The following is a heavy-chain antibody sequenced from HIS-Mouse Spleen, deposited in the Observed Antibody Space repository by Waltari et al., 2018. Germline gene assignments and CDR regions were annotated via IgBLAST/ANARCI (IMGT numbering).Heavy chain of an antibody. D-gene: IGHD6-13*01. Sequence: QLQLQESGPGLVKPSETLSLTCTVSGGSISSSSYYWGWIRQPPGKGLEWIGSIYSSGTPHYNPSLKSRVTISVATSKNQFSLKLSSVTAADTAVYYCAREIPYSSSWYDWYFDLWGRGTLVTVSS. CDR1: GGSISSSSYY. J-gene: IGHJ2*01. V-gene: IGHV4-39*07. CDR3: AREIPYSSSWYDWYFDL. CDR2: IYSSGTP.